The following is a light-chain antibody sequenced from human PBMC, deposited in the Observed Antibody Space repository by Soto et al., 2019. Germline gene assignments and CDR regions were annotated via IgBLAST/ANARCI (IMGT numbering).Light chain of an antibody. J-gene: IGKJ2*01. CDR3: QQYESWPPLFT. V-gene: IGKV3-15*01. Sequence: EIVMTQSPASLSVSPGERATLYCRASQSVGNNLAWYQQKPGQAPSLFIFGASVRATGVPDRFSGSGSGTEFTLSISNLQSEDSAVYYGQQYESWPPLFTFGQGTKVDI. CDR2: GAS. CDR1: QSVGNN.